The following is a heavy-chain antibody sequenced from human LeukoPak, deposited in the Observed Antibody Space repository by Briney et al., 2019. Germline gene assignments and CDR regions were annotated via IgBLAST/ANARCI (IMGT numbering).Heavy chain of an antibody. V-gene: IGHV4-34*01. CDR1: GGSFSGYY. CDR3: ARGLKFDP. Sequence: SETLSLACAVYGGSFSGYYWSWIRQPPGKGLEWIGEINHSGSTNYNPSLKSRVTISVDTSKNQFSLKLSSVTAADTAVYYCARGLKFDPWGQGTLVTVSS. CDR2: INHSGST. J-gene: IGHJ5*02.